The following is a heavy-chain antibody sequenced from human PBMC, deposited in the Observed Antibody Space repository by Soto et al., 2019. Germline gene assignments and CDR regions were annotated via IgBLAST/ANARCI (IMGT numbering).Heavy chain of an antibody. CDR1: GGSISSGGYY. Sequence: QVQLQESGPGLVKPSQTLSLTCTVSGGSISSGGYYWSWIRQHPGKGLEWIGYIYYSGSTYYNPSLKSRVTISVDTSKNQFSLKLSSVTAADTVVYYCARLNRDYDILTGLADAFDIWGQGTMVTVSS. CDR2: IYYSGST. CDR3: ARLNRDYDILTGLADAFDI. J-gene: IGHJ3*02. V-gene: IGHV4-31*03. D-gene: IGHD3-9*01.